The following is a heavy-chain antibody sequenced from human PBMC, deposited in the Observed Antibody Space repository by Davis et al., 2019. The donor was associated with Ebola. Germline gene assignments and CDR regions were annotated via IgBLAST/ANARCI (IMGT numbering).Heavy chain of an antibody. D-gene: IGHD5-18*01. J-gene: IGHJ4*02. CDR1: GITLSSYS. CDR2: ISGYSSTI. CDR3: ASILGYSYGFDY. V-gene: IGHV3-48*02. Sequence: GGSLRLSCAASGITLSSYSMNWVRQAPGKGLEWVSYISGYSSTISYADSVKGRFTISRDNAKNSLYLQMNSLRDEDTAVYYCASILGYSYGFDYWGQGTLVTVSS.